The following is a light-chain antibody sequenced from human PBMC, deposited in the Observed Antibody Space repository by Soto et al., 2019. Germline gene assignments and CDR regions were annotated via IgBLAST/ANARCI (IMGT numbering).Light chain of an antibody. CDR2: AAS. J-gene: IGKJ2*01. CDR3: QQVNGYPHT. V-gene: IGKV1-9*01. CDR1: QGISSH. Sequence: DIQLTQSPSFLSASVGDRVTITCRASQGISSHLAWYQQIPEKGPKLLIYAASTLQSGVPSRFSGSGSGTEFTLAISSLQPEDFATYYCQQVNGYPHTFGQGTKLEIK.